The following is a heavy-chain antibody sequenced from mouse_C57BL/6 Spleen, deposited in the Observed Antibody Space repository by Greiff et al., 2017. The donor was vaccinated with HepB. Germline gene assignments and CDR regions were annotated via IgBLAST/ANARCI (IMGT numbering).Heavy chain of an antibody. Sequence: QVQLQQSGAELARPGASVKMSCKASGYTFTSYTMHWVKQRPGQGLEWIGYINPSSGYTKYNQKFKDKATLTADKSSSTAYMQLSSLTSEDSAVYYCARNTITTVAFDYWGQGTTLTVSS. D-gene: IGHD1-1*01. CDR3: ARNTITTVAFDY. V-gene: IGHV1-4*01. J-gene: IGHJ2*01. CDR1: GYTFTSYT. CDR2: INPSSGYT.